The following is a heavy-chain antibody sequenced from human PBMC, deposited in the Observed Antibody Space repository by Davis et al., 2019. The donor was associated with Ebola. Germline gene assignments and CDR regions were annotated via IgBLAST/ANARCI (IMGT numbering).Heavy chain of an antibody. CDR3: AGGPFGVVVVAATDY. CDR2: IIPILGIA. D-gene: IGHD2-15*01. CDR1: GYTFTSYG. J-gene: IGHJ4*02. Sequence: AASVKVSCKASGYTFTSYGISWVRQAPGQGLEWMGWIIPILGIANYVQKFQGRVTITADKSTSTAYMELSSLRSEDTAVYYCAGGPFGVVVVAATDYWGQGTLVTVSS. V-gene: IGHV1-69*10.